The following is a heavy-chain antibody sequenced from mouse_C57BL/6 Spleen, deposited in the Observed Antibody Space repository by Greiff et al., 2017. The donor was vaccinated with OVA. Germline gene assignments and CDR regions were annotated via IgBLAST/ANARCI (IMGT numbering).Heavy chain of an antibody. J-gene: IGHJ3*01. V-gene: IGHV8-8*01. Sequence: QVTLKESGPGILQPSQTLSLTCSFSGFSLSTFGMGVGWIRQPSGKGLEWLAHIWWDADKYYNTALKSRPPISKDTSKNQLFLKIANVDTAETATYYCYVNYTWFAYWGQGTLVTVSA. CDR1: GFSLSTFGMG. D-gene: IGHD2-1*01. CDR2: IWWDADK. CDR3: YVNYTWFAY.